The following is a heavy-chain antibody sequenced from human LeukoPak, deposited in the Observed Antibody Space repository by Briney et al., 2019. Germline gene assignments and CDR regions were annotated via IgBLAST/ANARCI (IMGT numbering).Heavy chain of an antibody. V-gene: IGHV3-23*01. J-gene: IGHJ6*02. D-gene: IGHD4-23*01. CDR1: GFTFSSYA. CDR3: AKDRYGGTYYYYYYGMDV. Sequence: QPGGSLRLSCAASGFTFSSYAMSWVRQAPGKGLEWVSAISGSGGSTYYADSVKGRFTISRDNSKNTLYLQMNSLRAEDTAVYYCAKDRYGGTYYYYYYGMDVWGQGTTVTVSS. CDR2: ISGSGGST.